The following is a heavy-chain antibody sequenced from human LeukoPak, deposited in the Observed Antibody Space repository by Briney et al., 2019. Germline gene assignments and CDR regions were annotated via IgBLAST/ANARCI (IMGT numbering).Heavy chain of an antibody. V-gene: IGHV1-18*01. Sequence: ASVKVSCKASGYRFTSYGITWVRQAPGQGLEWMGWTSAYNGNTNYAQKVQGRVTLTTDTSTSTAYMELRSLRSDDTAVYYCAREGYCSGGICYSTMNWFDPWGQGTLVTVSS. CDR1: GYRFTSYG. J-gene: IGHJ5*02. CDR3: AREGYCSGGICYSTMNWFDP. CDR2: TSAYNGNT. D-gene: IGHD2-15*01.